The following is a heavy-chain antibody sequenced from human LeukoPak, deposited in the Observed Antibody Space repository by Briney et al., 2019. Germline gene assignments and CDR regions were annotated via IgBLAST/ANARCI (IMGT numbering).Heavy chain of an antibody. D-gene: IGHD4-17*01. V-gene: IGHV4-39*07. J-gene: IGHJ6*02. CDR1: GGSISSSSYY. Sequence: SETLSLTCTVSGGSISSSSYYWGWIRQPPGKGLEWIGSIYYSGSTYYNPSLKSRVTISVDTSKNQFSLKLSSVTAADTAVYYCARGKRDDYGDYVDYYYGMDVWGQGTTVTASS. CDR3: ARGKRDDYGDYVDYYYGMDV. CDR2: IYYSGST.